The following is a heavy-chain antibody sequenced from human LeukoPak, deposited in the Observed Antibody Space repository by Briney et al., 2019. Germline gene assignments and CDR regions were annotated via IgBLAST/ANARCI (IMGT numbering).Heavy chain of an antibody. J-gene: IGHJ6*03. CDR2: IFPSGGEI. CDR1: GFTFSTFA. Sequence: PGGSLRLSCAASGFTFSTFAMIWVRQPPGKGLEWVSSIFPSGGEIHYADSVRGRFTISRDNSKSTLSLQMNSLRAEDTALYYCARVNGALWFEDYMDVWGKGTTVTVSS. V-gene: IGHV3-23*01. CDR3: ARVNGALWFEDYMDV. D-gene: IGHD3-10*01.